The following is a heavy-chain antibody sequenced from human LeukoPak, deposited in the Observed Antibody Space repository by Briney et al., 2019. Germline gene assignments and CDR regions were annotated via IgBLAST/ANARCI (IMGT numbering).Heavy chain of an antibody. CDR1: GFSLSTSAVG. CDR2: IYWNDDK. V-gene: IGHV2-5*01. Sequence: SGPTLVNPTQTLTLTCTFSGFSLSTSAVGVGWIRQPPGKALEWLALIYWNDDKRYSPSLKSRLTITKDTSKNQVVLTMTNMDPVDTATYYCARLKKPTAMNNWFDPWGQGTLVTVSS. D-gene: IGHD5-18*01. J-gene: IGHJ5*02. CDR3: ARLKKPTAMNNWFDP.